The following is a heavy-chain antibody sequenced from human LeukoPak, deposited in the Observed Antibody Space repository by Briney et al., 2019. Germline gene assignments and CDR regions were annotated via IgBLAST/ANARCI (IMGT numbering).Heavy chain of an antibody. CDR3: AGHYDFWSGYYFDY. CDR1: GGSISSYY. Sequence: SETLSLTCTVSGGSISSYYWSWIRQPAGKGLEWIGRIYTNGSTNYNPSLKSRVTMSVDTSKNQFSLKLSSVTAADTAVYYCAGHYDFWSGYYFDYWGQGTLVTVSS. CDR2: IYTNGST. D-gene: IGHD3-3*01. J-gene: IGHJ4*02. V-gene: IGHV4-4*07.